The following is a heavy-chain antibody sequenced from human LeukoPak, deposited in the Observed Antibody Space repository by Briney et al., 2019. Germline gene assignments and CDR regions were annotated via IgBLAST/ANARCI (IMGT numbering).Heavy chain of an antibody. CDR1: GYTFTSYD. V-gene: IGHV1-8*01. Sequence: ASVKVSCKASGYTFTSYDINWVRQATGQGLEWMGWMNPNSGNTGYAQKFQGRVTMTRNTSISTAYMELSSLRSEDTAVYYCARGDTREGGWNYWGQGTLVTVSS. D-gene: IGHD2-15*01. CDR3: ARGDTREGGWNY. CDR2: MNPNSGNT. J-gene: IGHJ4*02.